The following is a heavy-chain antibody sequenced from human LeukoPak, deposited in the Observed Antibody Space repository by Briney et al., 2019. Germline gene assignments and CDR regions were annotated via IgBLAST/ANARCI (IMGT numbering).Heavy chain of an antibody. Sequence: SETLSLSCTVSGGSISTYCWSWIRQPPGKGLEWMGDIYYSGRTNYNPSLKSRVSISVDRSKHQFSLRLSSATAAHTAVYFCASVPYDSSGYAPFDYWGQGTLVTVSS. V-gene: IGHV4-59*01. J-gene: IGHJ4*02. CDR2: IYYSGRT. D-gene: IGHD3-22*01. CDR1: GGSISTYC. CDR3: ASVPYDSSGYAPFDY.